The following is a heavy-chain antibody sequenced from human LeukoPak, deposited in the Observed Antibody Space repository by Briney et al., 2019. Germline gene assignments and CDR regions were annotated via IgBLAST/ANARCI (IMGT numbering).Heavy chain of an antibody. CDR3: AMHIVGDQNFDS. CDR1: GFSFGAYW. CDR2: IKDDGSAQ. V-gene: IGHV3-7*01. D-gene: IGHD3-16*02. Sequence: GGSLRLSCAASGFSFGAYWMSWFRQAPGKGPEWVASIKDDGSAQFYVDSLEGRFTISRDNAKNTLYLQMDTMRVEDTAVYYCAMHIVGDQNFDSCSQGTLVTVSS. J-gene: IGHJ4*02.